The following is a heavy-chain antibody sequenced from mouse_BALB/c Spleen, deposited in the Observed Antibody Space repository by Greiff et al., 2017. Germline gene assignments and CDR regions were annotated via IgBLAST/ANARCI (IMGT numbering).Heavy chain of an antibody. J-gene: IGHJ1*01. CDR2: IDPENGDT. V-gene: IGHV14-4*02. D-gene: IGHD1-1*01. Sequence: VQLKQSGAELVRSGASVKLSCTASGFNIKDYYMHWVKQRPEQGLEWIGWIDPENGDTEYAPKFQGKATMTADTSSNTAYLQLSSLTSEDTAVYYCVAYYGSTGWYFEVWGAGTTVTVSS. CDR1: GFNIKDYY. CDR3: VAYYGSTGWYFEV.